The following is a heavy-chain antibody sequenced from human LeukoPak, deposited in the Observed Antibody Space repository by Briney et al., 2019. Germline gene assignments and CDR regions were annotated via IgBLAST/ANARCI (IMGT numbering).Heavy chain of an antibody. CDR1: GLTFSSAW. CDR2: IKSNIDGGTT. J-gene: IGHJ6*03. Sequence: GGSLRLSCAASGLTFSSAWMSWVRLAPGKGLEWVGRIKSNIDGGTTHYAAPVKGRFTISRDDSKATLYLQMNSLKTEDTAMYYCTYLRPNSYYYYMDVWGKGTKVTVSS. D-gene: IGHD3-9*01. V-gene: IGHV3-15*01. CDR3: TYLRPNSYYYYMDV.